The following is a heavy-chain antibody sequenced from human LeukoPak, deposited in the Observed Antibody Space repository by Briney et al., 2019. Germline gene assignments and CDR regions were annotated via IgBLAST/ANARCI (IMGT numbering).Heavy chain of an antibody. CDR3: AKDGSNYYGSGRHFDY. CDR2: IIWNSGSI. CDR1: GFTFDDYA. Sequence: GGSLRLSCAASGFTFDDYAMHWVRQAPGKGLEWVSGIIWNSGSIGYADSVKGRFTISRDNAKNSLYLQMNSLRAEDTALYYCAKDGSNYYGSGRHFDYWGQGTLVTVSS. J-gene: IGHJ4*02. V-gene: IGHV3-9*01. D-gene: IGHD3-10*01.